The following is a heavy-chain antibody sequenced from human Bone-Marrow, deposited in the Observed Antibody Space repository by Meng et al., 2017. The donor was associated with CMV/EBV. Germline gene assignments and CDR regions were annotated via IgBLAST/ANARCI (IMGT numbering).Heavy chain of an antibody. CDR2: IRYDGSNK. J-gene: IGHJ6*01. Sequence: GESLKISCAASGFTFSSYAMSWVRQAPGKGLEWVAFIRYDGSNKYYADSVKGRFTISRDNSKNTLYLQMNSLRPEDTAVYNCVKDPSDSYYYGMDVWGQGPTVTGYS. V-gene: IGHV3-30*02. CDR3: VKDPSDSYYYGMDV. CDR1: GFTFSSYA. D-gene: IGHD3/OR15-3a*01.